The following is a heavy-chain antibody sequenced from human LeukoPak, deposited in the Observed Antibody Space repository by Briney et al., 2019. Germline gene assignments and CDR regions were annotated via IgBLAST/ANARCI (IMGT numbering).Heavy chain of an antibody. Sequence: PGGSLRLSCAASGFTFSDYYMSWIRQTPGKGLEWISYISSSGGTMFYADSVKGRFTISRDNAKNSLYLQMNSLRAEDTAMYYCARDVGYRYAQMFFDIWGQGTVVTVSS. D-gene: IGHD5-18*01. CDR2: ISSSGGTM. V-gene: IGHV3-11*01. CDR3: ARDVGYRYAQMFFDI. J-gene: IGHJ3*02. CDR1: GFTFSDYY.